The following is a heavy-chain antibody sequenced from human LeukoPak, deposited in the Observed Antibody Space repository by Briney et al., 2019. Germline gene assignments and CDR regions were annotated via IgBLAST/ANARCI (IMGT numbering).Heavy chain of an antibody. Sequence: GGSLRLSCAASRFTFSSYWMSWVRQAPGKGLEWVANMKQDGSEKYYVDSVKGRFTISRDNAKNSLYLQMNSLRAEDTAVYYCAREYLSSSWYGENWFDPWGQGTLVTVSS. CDR2: MKQDGSEK. CDR3: AREYLSSSWYGENWFDP. CDR1: RFTFSSYW. J-gene: IGHJ5*02. V-gene: IGHV3-7*01. D-gene: IGHD6-13*01.